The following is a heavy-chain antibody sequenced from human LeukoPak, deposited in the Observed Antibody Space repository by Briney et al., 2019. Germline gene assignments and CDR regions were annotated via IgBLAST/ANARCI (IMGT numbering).Heavy chain of an antibody. D-gene: IGHD4-17*01. CDR2: IIPIFGTA. CDR3: ARESLSYGDRDY. CDR1: VGTFSSYA. Sequence: SVRVSCKASVGTFSSYAISSVRQAPGQGLEWMGGIIPIFGTANYAQKFQGRVTITTDESTSTAYMELSRLRSEDTAVYYCARESLSYGDRDYWGQGTLVTVSS. V-gene: IGHV1-69*05. J-gene: IGHJ4*02.